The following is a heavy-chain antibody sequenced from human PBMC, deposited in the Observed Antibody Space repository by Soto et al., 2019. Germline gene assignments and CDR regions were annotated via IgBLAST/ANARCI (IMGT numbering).Heavy chain of an antibody. V-gene: IGHV3-30-3*01. CDR3: ARDRSVTYYYYFDV. Sequence: XGSRWRSTSASGFTVSSFAKHWVRHAPGKGLDWVAVISYDGSNNYYADSVKGRFTISRDNSKNTLYLQMDSLRAEDTAVYTCARDRSVTYYYYFDVWGQGSLVTVSS. CDR2: ISYDGSNN. CDR1: GFTVSSFA. D-gene: IGHD1-26*01. J-gene: IGHJ4*02.